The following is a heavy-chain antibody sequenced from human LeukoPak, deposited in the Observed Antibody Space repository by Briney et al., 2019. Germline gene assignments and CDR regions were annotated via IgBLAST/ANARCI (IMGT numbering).Heavy chain of an antibody. CDR1: GGSISSYY. CDR3: ARGAGYSSGWDFDY. J-gene: IGHJ4*02. CDR2: IYYSGST. V-gene: IGHV4-59*01. D-gene: IGHD6-19*01. Sequence: SETLSLTCTVSGGSISSYYWSWIQQPPGKGLEWIGYIYYSGSTNYNPSLKSRVTISVDTSKNQFSLKLSSVTAADTAVYYCARGAGYSSGWDFDYWGQGTLVTVSS.